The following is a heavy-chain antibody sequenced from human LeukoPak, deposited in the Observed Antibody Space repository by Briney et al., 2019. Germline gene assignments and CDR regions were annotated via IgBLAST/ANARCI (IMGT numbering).Heavy chain of an antibody. Sequence: SVKLSCKASGGTFSGDAVSRVRQAHGNRLESKGGIIPIFGTANYAQKFQGRVTMTADESTSTAYMELSSLRSEDTAVYYCARGEVGAIPKYYFDYWGQGTLVTVS. J-gene: IGHJ4*02. CDR2: IIPIFGTA. V-gene: IGHV1-69*13. CDR3: ARGEVGAIPKYYFDY. D-gene: IGHD1-26*01. CDR1: GGTFSGDA.